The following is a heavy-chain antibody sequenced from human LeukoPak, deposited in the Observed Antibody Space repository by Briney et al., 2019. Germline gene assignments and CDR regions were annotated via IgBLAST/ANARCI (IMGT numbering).Heavy chain of an antibody. Sequence: GGSLRLSCAASGFTFSSYGMHWVRQAPGKGLEWVAVISYDGSNKYYADSVKGRFTISRDNSKNTPYLQMNSLRAEDTAVYYCAKGNDYGDYAWTDYWGQGTLVTVSS. CDR1: GFTFSSYG. CDR3: AKGNDYGDYAWTDY. D-gene: IGHD4-17*01. J-gene: IGHJ4*02. CDR2: ISYDGSNK. V-gene: IGHV3-30*18.